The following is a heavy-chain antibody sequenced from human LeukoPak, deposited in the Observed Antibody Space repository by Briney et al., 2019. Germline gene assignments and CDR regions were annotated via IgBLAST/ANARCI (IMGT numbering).Heavy chain of an antibody. CDR3: ARVGNPLVTVFAWFDP. V-gene: IGHV4-39*07. J-gene: IGHJ5*02. D-gene: IGHD3-3*01. CDR1: GGSIGSGTYY. CDR2: IFYSGST. Sequence: WETLSLTCTVSGGSIGSGTYYWGWIRQSPGKGLEWIGSIFYSGSTNYNPSLKSRVTISVDTSKNQFSLKLSSVTAADTAVYYCARVGNPLVTVFAWFDPWGQGTLVTVSS.